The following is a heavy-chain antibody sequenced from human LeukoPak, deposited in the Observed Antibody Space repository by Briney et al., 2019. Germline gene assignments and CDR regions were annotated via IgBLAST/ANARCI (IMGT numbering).Heavy chain of an antibody. D-gene: IGHD3-3*02. CDR3: ARRRSGRISIDY. CDR1: GGSISSSSYY. V-gene: IGHV4-39*01. CDR2: IYYSGST. J-gene: IGHJ4*02. Sequence: RPSETLSLTCTVSGGSISSSSYYWGWIRQPPGKGLEWIGSIYYSGSTYYNPSLKSRVTISVDTSKNQFSLKLSSVTAADTAVYYCARRRSGRISIDYWGQGTLVTVSS.